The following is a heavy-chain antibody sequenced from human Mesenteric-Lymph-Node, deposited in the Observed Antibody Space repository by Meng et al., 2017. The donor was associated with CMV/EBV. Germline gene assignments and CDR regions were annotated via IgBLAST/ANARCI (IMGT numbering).Heavy chain of an antibody. CDR2: IYYSGST. CDR3: ARVTTGTKPGKAIDY. V-gene: IGHV4-59*12. D-gene: IGHD1-1*01. Sequence: GSLRLSCTVSGGSISSYYWSWIRQPPGKGLEWIGYIYYSGSTYYNPSLKSRVTISVDTSKNQFSLKLSSVTAADTAVYYCARVTTGTKPGKAIDYWGQGTLVTVSS. J-gene: IGHJ4*02. CDR1: GGSISSYY.